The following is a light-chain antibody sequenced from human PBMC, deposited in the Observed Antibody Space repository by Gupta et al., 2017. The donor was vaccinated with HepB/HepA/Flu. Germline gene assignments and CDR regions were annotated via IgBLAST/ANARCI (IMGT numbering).Light chain of an antibody. V-gene: IGLV1-44*01. J-gene: IGLJ2*01. CDR3: AAWDDSLNGVL. Sequence: QSVLTQPPSASRTPGQRVSISCSGSSSNIGSYTVNWYRQLPGTAPKLLIYSDDQRPSGVLDRFSGSKSGTSASLAISGLQSEDEADYYCAAWDDSLNGVLFGGGTKLTVL. CDR1: SSNIGSYT. CDR2: SDD.